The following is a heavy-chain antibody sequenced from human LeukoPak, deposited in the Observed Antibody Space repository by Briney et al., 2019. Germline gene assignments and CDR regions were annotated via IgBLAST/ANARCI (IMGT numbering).Heavy chain of an antibody. V-gene: IGHV1-2*02. CDR2: INPNSGGT. CDR3: ARDQQQLGDFDY. D-gene: IGHD6-13*01. Sequence: ASVKVSCKASGYTFAGYYMHWVRQAPGQGLEWMGWINPNSGGTNYAQKFQGRVTMTRGTSVSTAYMELSRLRSADTAVYYCARDQQQLGDFDYWGQGTLVTVSS. J-gene: IGHJ4*02. CDR1: GYTFAGYY.